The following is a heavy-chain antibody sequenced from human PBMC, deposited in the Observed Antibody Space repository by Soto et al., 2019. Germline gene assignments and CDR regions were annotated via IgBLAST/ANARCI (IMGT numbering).Heavy chain of an antibody. CDR1: GGSISSGDYY. Sequence: SETLSLTCTVSGGSISSGDYYWSWIRQPPGKGLEWIGYIYYSGSTYYNPSLKSRVTISVDTSKNQFSLKLSSVTAADTAVYHCARVFWGLEYYDSSQESDYWGQGTLVTVSS. CDR2: IYYSGST. J-gene: IGHJ4*02. V-gene: IGHV4-30-4*01. D-gene: IGHD3-22*01. CDR3: ARVFWGLEYYDSSQESDY.